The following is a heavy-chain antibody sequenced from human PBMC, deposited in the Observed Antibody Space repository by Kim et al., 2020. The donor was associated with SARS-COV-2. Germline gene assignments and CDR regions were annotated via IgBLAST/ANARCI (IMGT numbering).Heavy chain of an antibody. J-gene: IGHJ4*02. CDR2: ISDSGGST. V-gene: IGHV3-23*01. CDR1: GFTFSSYA. CDR3: ARSVTTLSYYFDY. Sequence: GGSLRLSCAASGFTFSSYAMSWVRQAPGKGLEWVSAISDSGGSTYYADSVKGRFTISRDNSKNTLYLQMNSLRAEDTAVYYCARSVTTLSYYFDYWGQGTLVTVSS. D-gene: IGHD4-4*01.